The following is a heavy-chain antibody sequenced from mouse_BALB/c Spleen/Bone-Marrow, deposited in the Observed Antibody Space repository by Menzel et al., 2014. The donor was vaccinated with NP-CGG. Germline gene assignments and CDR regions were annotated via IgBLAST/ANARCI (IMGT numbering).Heavy chain of an antibody. V-gene: IGHV1S81*02. CDR1: GFTFTSYW. CDR3: ARDGNYRYAMDY. D-gene: IGHD2-1*01. J-gene: IGHJ4*01. Sequence: QVQLQQPGAELVKPGASVKLSCMASGFTFTSYWIHWVKQRPGQGPEWIGEINPSNGRTNYNEKFKSKATLTDDKSSSTAYMQLSSLTSEDSAVYYCARDGNYRYAMDYWGQGTSLTVSS. CDR2: INPSNGRT.